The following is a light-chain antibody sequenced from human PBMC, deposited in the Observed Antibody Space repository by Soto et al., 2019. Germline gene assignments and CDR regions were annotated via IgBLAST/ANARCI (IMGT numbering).Light chain of an antibody. CDR3: CSYAGSYTL. V-gene: IGLV1-36*01. CDR1: SSNIGRNA. J-gene: IGLJ3*02. Sequence: QSVLTQPPSVSEAPRQRVTISCSGSSSNIGRNAVDWYQQLPGKAPKLLIYYDDLLPSGVSDRFSGSKSGNTASLTISGLQAEDEADYYCCSYAGSYTLFGGGTKLTVL. CDR2: YDD.